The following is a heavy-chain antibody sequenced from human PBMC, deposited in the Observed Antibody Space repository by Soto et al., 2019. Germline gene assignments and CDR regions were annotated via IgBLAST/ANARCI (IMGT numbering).Heavy chain of an antibody. D-gene: IGHD6-19*01. Sequence: QVQLQESGPGLVKPSVTLSLTCAVSGGSISSSNWWSWVRQPPGKGLEWIGEIYHSGSTNYNPSLKRPVTVSVDKSKNQCSLELSSATAEDTAVYYCARMLTCKSGYSSGADAFDIWGQGTMVTVSS. CDR2: IYHSGST. CDR3: ARMLTCKSGYSSGADAFDI. CDR1: GGSISSSNW. V-gene: IGHV4-4*02. J-gene: IGHJ3*02.